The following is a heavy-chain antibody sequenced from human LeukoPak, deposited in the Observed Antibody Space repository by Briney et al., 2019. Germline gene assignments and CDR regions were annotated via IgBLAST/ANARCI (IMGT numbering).Heavy chain of an antibody. D-gene: IGHD6-19*01. Sequence: SETLSLTCTGSGVSISSYYWSWLRQPPGKGLEWVGYIYYSGSTNYNPSLKSRVTISVDTSKNQFSLKLSSVTAADTAVYYCARGGSRIAVAAAFDYWGQGTLVTVSS. CDR1: GVSISSYY. CDR3: ARGGSRIAVAAAFDY. CDR2: IYYSGST. J-gene: IGHJ4*02. V-gene: IGHV4-59*01.